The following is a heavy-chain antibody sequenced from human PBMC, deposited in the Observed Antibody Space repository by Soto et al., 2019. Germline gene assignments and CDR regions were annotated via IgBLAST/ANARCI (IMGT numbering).Heavy chain of an antibody. CDR2: IIPMFGTA. CDR3: AKADVEMATIRPSAFDI. Sequence: GASVKVSCKASGGTFSIYGISCVLQSPLQGLEWMGGIIPMFGTANYAQKFQGRVTITADESTSTAYVELSSLRSEDTAVYYCAKADVEMATIRPSAFDIWGQGTMVTVSS. CDR1: GGTFSIYG. D-gene: IGHD5-12*01. V-gene: IGHV1-69*13. J-gene: IGHJ3*02.